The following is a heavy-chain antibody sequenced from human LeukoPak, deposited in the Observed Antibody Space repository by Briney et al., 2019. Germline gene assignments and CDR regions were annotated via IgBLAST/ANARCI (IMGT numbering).Heavy chain of an antibody. CDR1: GFTFSSYS. V-gene: IGHV3-21*04. CDR2: ISSSSSYI. CDR3: AKARDFDY. J-gene: IGHJ4*02. Sequence: GGSLRLSCAASGFTFSSYSMNWVRQAPGKELEWVSSISSSSSYIYYADSVKGRFTISRDNSKNTLYLQMNSLRAEDTAVYYCAKARDFDYWGQGTLVTVSS.